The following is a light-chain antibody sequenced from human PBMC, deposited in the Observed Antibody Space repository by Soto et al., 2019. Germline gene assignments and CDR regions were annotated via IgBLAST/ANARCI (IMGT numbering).Light chain of an antibody. CDR2: HAS. Sequence: DIQMTQSPSTLSASVGDRVTITCRASQSISSWLAWYQQKPGKAPKLLIYHASSLESGVPSRFSGSGSGTEFTLTISSLQPDDFATYYXQXXNSYSYTFXQGTKLEIK. CDR3: QXXNSYSYT. V-gene: IGKV1-5*01. CDR1: QSISSW. J-gene: IGKJ2*01.